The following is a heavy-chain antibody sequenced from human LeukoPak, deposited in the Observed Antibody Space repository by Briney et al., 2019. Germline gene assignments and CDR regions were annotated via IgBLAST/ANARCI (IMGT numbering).Heavy chain of an antibody. V-gene: IGHV4-61*01. J-gene: IGHJ4*02. D-gene: IGHD5-24*01. Sequence: SETLSLTCTVSGGSVSSGTHYWSWIRQPPGKGLEWIGHIYHSGSTNYNPSLKSRVTISVDTSKNQFSLKLSSVTAADTAVYYCASRDGYNLPYWGQGTLVTVSS. CDR3: ASRDGYNLPY. CDR1: GGSVSSGTHY. CDR2: IYHSGST.